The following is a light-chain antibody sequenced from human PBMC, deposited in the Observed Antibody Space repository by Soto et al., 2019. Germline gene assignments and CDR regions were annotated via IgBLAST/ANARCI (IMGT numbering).Light chain of an antibody. CDR3: QQSYGSPPT. CDR2: AAS. J-gene: IGKJ1*01. V-gene: IGKV1-39*01. Sequence: DIQMTQYPSSLSASVEGRVIITCRASQSISNHLNWYQQKPGKAPKLLIFAASSLQSGVPSRFSGSRSGPDFTLTISSLQPEDFATYYCQQSYGSPPTFGQGTKVDIK. CDR1: QSISNH.